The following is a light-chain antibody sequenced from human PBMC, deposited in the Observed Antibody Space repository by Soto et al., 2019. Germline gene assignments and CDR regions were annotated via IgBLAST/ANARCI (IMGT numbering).Light chain of an antibody. CDR3: QPYNHHHR. J-gene: IGKJ5*01. CDR1: QTISSW. CDR2: KAS. V-gene: IGKV1-5*03. Sequence: IQVTNPPTTLSLTLTYLSPFTFRASQTISSWLAWYQQKPGKAPKLLIYKASSLESGVPSRFSGSGSGTEFTLTICSLQPDDFATYSCQPYNHHHRFGQGTRLAIK.